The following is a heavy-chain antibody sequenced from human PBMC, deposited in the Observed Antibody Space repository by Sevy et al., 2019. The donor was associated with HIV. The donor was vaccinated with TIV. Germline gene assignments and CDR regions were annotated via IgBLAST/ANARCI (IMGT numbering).Heavy chain of an antibody. V-gene: IGHV3-53*01. J-gene: IGHJ2*01. CDR3: ARPSKPWYFDL. CDR2: LYSGGDT. Sequence: GGSLRLSCVASGFTVSSIYMGWVRQAPGKGLEWVSVLYSGGDTYYGDSVKGRFTISRDNSKNTLYLQMNSLRAEDTAVYYCARPSKPWYFDLWGRGTLVTVSS. CDR1: GFTVSSIY.